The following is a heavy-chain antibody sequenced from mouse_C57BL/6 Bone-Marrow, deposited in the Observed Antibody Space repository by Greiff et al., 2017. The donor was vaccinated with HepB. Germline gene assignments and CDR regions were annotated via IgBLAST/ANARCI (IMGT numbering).Heavy chain of an antibody. D-gene: IGHD3-2*02. Sequence: VQLQQSGAELVRPGASVKLSCTASGFNIKDDYMHWVKQRPEQGLEWIGLIDPEDGDTEYDSKFQGKATITADTSSNTAYLQLSSLTSEDTAVYYCTTWRQLRLRYAMDYWGQGTSVTVSS. J-gene: IGHJ4*01. V-gene: IGHV14-4*01. CDR3: TTWRQLRLRYAMDY. CDR1: GFNIKDDY. CDR2: IDPEDGDT.